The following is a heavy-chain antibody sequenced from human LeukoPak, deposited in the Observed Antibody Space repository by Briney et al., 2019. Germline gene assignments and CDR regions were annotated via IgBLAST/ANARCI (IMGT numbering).Heavy chain of an antibody. CDR3: AREETAMVTGSFDY. J-gene: IGHJ4*02. Sequence: SETLSLTCTVSGGPIYNYYWSWIRQPAGQGLEWIGRIYTTGSTNYNPSLKSRVIMSVDKSKNQVSLKVTFVTAADTAVYYCAREETAMVTGSFDYWGQGTLVTVSS. V-gene: IGHV4-4*07. CDR1: GGPIYNYY. D-gene: IGHD5-18*01. CDR2: IYTTGST.